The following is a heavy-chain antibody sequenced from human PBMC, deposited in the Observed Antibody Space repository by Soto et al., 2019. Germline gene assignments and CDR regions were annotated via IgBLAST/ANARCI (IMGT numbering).Heavy chain of an antibody. CDR3: ARDRWTTRANWFDP. CDR1: GGSIDDYY. J-gene: IGHJ5*02. V-gene: IGHV4-59*01. CDR2: ISDRGST. D-gene: IGHD1-1*01. Sequence: SEPLSLTCTVFGGSIDDYYWSWIRQPPGKGLEWIGHISDRGSTDYNPSLKSRATILVDTSKKQFSLRLTSVTAADTAFYYCARDRWTTRANWFDPWGQGTLVTVSS.